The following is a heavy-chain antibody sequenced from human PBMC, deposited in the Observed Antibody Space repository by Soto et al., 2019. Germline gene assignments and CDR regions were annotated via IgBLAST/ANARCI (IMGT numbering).Heavy chain of an antibody. CDR2: IRSKGNDYAT. CDR1: GFTFSGPA. Sequence: PGGSLRLSCAGSGFTFSGPAIHWVRQASGKGLEWVGRIRSKGNDYATSYATSVKGRFTISRDDSKNTAYLQMDRLETEDTAVYYCTVGVVVKAATDYWGQGTLVPVSS. V-gene: IGHV3-73*01. CDR3: TVGVVVKAATDY. D-gene: IGHD2-2*01. J-gene: IGHJ4*02.